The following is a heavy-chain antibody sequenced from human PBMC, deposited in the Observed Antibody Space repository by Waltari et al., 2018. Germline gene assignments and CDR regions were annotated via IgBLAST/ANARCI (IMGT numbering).Heavy chain of an antibody. V-gene: IGHV4-39*01. D-gene: IGHD4-17*01. J-gene: IGHJ4*02. CDR1: GDSISTSTYY. CDR2: IYYSGST. Sequence: QLQLQESGPGLVKPSETLSLTCTVSGDSISTSTYYWGWIRQPPGKGLEWIGSIYYSGSTYYNPSLKSRVTISVDTSKNQFSLKLNSVTAADTAVYYCARQLRSYGGTTSFDYGGQGTLVTVSS. CDR3: ARQLRSYGGTTSFDY.